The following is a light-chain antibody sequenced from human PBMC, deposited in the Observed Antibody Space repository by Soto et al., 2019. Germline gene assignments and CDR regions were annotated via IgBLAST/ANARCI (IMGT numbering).Light chain of an antibody. V-gene: IGLV1-44*01. J-gene: IGLJ1*01. Sequence: QSVLTQPPSASGTPRQRVTISCSGSSSNIGSNYVYWYQQLPGTAPKLLIYSNNQRPSGVPDRFSGSKSGTSASLAISGLQSEDEADYYCAAWDDSLNGYYVFGTGTKVTVL. CDR3: AAWDDSLNGYYV. CDR1: SSNIGSNY. CDR2: SNN.